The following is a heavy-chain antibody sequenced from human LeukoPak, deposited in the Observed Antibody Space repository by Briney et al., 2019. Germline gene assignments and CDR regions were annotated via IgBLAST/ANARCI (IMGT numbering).Heavy chain of an antibody. J-gene: IGHJ4*02. Sequence: GGSLRLSCAVSGFNFSTYNMNWVRQAPGVGLEWVSYISTSSRTIYYADSVKGRFTISRDNAKNSLYLQMNSLRAEDTAVYYCARDGYDFWSDYPTTLDYWGQGTLVTVSS. CDR3: ARDGYDFWSDYPTTLDY. V-gene: IGHV3-48*01. D-gene: IGHD3-3*01. CDR1: GFNFSTYN. CDR2: ISTSSRTI.